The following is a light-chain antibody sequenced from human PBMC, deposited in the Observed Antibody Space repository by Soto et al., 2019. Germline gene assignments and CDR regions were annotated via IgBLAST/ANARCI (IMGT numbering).Light chain of an antibody. CDR3: QQYCSPPQT. CDR2: GAS. Sequence: EIVLTQSPGTLSLSPGERATLSCRASQSVSSSYLAWYQQKPGQAPRLLIYGASSRATGIPDRFSGSGSGTDFTLTISRLEPEDFAVYYCQQYCSPPQTFGQGTKGEIK. V-gene: IGKV3-20*01. J-gene: IGKJ1*01. CDR1: QSVSSSY.